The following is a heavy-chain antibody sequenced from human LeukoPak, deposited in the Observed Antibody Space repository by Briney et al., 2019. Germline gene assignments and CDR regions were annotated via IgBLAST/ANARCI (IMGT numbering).Heavy chain of an antibody. J-gene: IGHJ4*02. CDR2: IDPSDSYT. Sequence: GGSLKISCKGSGSSFTSYWISWVRQLPGKGLEWMGRIDPSDSYTNYSPSFQGHVAISADKSISTAYLHWSSLKASDTAMYYCARHLRVNYYGSGSYAPPNSWGQGTLVTVSS. D-gene: IGHD3-10*01. CDR1: GSSFTSYW. CDR3: ARHLRVNYYGSGSYAPPNS. V-gene: IGHV5-10-1*01.